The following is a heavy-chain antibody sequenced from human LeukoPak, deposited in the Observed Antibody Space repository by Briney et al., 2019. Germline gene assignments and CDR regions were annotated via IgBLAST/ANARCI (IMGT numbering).Heavy chain of an antibody. CDR2: ISWNSGNI. V-gene: IGHV3-9*01. CDR3: AKDYDILTGPLDY. CDR1: GFTFDDYA. Sequence: GGSLRLSCAASGFTFDDYAMHWVWQAPGKGLEWVSGISWNSGNIGYADSVKGRFTISRDNAKNSLYLQMNSLRAEDTALYYCAKDYDILTGPLDYWGQGTLVTVSS. D-gene: IGHD3-9*01. J-gene: IGHJ4*02.